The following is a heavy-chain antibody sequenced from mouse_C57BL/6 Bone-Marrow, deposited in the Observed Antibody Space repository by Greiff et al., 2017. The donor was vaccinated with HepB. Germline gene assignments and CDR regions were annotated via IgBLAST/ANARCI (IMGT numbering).Heavy chain of an antibody. V-gene: IGHV5-4*03. J-gene: IGHJ4*01. D-gene: IGHD2-4*01. Sequence: EVRLVESGGGLVKPGGSLKLSCAASGFTFSSYAMSWVRQTPEKRLEWVATISDGGSYTYYPDNVKGRFTISRDNAKNNLYLQMSHLKSEDTAVYYCARGENDYDEGDYAMDYWGQGTSVTVSS. CDR1: GFTFSSYA. CDR3: ARGENDYDEGDYAMDY. CDR2: ISDGGSYT.